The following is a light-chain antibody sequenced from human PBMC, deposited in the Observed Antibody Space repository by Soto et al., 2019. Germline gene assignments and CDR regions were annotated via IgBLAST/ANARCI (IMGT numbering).Light chain of an antibody. CDR1: QDITIY. CDR2: DAS. Sequence: IQLTQSPSSLSASVGDRVTITCQASQDITIYLHWYQQKAGKAPKLLIYDASHLVKGVPSRFSGGGSGTNFTFIIRSLQPEDIATYYCQQYDNFSSITFGQGTRLEIK. CDR3: QQYDNFSSIT. J-gene: IGKJ5*01. V-gene: IGKV1-33*01.